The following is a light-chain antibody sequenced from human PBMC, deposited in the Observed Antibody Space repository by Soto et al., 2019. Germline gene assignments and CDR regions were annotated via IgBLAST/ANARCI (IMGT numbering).Light chain of an antibody. CDR2: AAS. Sequence: DIQMTQSPSSLSASVGDRVTITCRASESIARHLNWYQQKPGRAPNLLIYAASSLQNGVPSRFRGGGSGTDFTLTISNLQPEDFATYYCQQPYSTLSLTFGQGTRLEMK. CDR1: ESIARH. CDR3: QQPYSTLSLT. J-gene: IGKJ5*01. V-gene: IGKV1-39*01.